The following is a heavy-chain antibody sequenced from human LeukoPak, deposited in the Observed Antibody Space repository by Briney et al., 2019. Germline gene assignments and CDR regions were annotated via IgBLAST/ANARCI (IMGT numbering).Heavy chain of an antibody. J-gene: IGHJ4*02. V-gene: IGHV3-30*02. Sequence: QPGGSLRLXCAASGFTFSSYGMHWVRQAPGKGLEWVAFIRYDGSNKYYADSVKGRFTISRDNSKNTLYLQMNSLRAEDTAVYYCAKDQDDSSGYYYYPLDYWGQGTLVTVSS. CDR1: GFTFSSYG. CDR3: AKDQDDSSGYYYYPLDY. CDR2: IRYDGSNK. D-gene: IGHD3-22*01.